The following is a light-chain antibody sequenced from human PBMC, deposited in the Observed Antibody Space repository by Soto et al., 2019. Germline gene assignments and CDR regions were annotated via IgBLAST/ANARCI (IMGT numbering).Light chain of an antibody. CDR1: SSDVGSYNL. J-gene: IGLJ1*01. Sequence: QSALTQPASVSGSPGQSITISCTGTSSDVGSYNLVSWYQQHPGKAPKLMIYEGSKRPSGVSNRLSGSKSGNTASLTISGLQAEDEADYYCCSYACSRTPGYVFGTGTKLTVL. V-gene: IGLV2-23*01. CDR3: CSYACSRTPGYV. CDR2: EGS.